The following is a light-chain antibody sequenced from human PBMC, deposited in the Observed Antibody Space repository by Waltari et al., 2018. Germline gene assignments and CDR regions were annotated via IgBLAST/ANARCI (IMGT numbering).Light chain of an antibody. CDR1: ASPTQD. Sequence: SYELTQPPSVSVSPGQTARIPCSGYASPTQDAYWYQQRPGQAPVLVIYRDPERPSGIPERFSGSSSGTIVTLTISGVQAEDEADYYCQSADSSGNYVVFGGGTKLTVL. CDR3: QSADSSGNYVV. CDR2: RDP. V-gene: IGLV3-25*03. J-gene: IGLJ2*01.